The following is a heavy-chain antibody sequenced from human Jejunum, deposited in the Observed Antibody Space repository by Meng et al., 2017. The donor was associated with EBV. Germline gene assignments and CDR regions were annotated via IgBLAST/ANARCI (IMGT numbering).Heavy chain of an antibody. D-gene: IGHD5-12*01. CDR3: AGLRYSGYDRAFDY. J-gene: IGHJ4*02. V-gene: IGHV4-61*01. Sequence: ESVPGLVKPSEPLSLTSTVSRGSINSGTVSWSWIRQPPGKGLEWIGYIYYSGSTNYIPSLKSRVTISLDTSKTQFSLKLSSVTAADTAVYYCAGLRYSGYDRAFDYWGQGALVTASS. CDR2: IYYSGST. CDR1: RGSINSGTVS.